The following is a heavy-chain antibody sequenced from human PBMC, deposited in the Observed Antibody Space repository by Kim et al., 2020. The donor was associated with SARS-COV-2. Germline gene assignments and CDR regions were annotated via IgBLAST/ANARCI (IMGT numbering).Heavy chain of an antibody. CDR2: TYGDDNA. Sequence: GGSLRLSCAASGFSVSNQYIIWVRQAPGKGLEWVSSTYGDDNAHYSDSVKGRFTISRDNSKNMVFLQMNSLTVDDTAIYYCVRFAHWGQGGLVAVSS. CDR3: VRFAH. J-gene: IGHJ4*02. CDR1: GFSVSNQY. V-gene: IGHV3-53*01.